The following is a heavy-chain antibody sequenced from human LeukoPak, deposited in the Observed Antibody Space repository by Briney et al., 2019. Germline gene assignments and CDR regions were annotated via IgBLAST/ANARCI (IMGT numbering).Heavy chain of an antibody. J-gene: IGHJ4*02. CDR3: ASGAVYGSGSYHSDY. CDR1: GFTFSSYA. D-gene: IGHD3-10*01. V-gene: IGHV3-23*01. CDR2: ISGSGGST. Sequence: GGSLRLSCAASGFTFSSYAMSWVRQAPGKGLEWVSAISGSGGSTYYADSVKGRFTISRDNSKNTLYLQMNSLRAEDTAVYYCASGAVYGSGSYHSDYWGQGTLVTVSS.